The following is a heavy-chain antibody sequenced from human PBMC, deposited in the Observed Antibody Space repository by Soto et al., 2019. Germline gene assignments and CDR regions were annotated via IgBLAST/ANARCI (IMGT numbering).Heavy chain of an antibody. D-gene: IGHD6-19*01. CDR3: ARDPYSSGWIDY. CDR1: GFTFSSYA. J-gene: IGHJ4*02. V-gene: IGHV3-30-3*01. Sequence: QVQLVESGGGVVQPGRSLRLSCAASGFTFSSYAMHWVSQAPGKGLEWVAVISYDGSNKYYADSVKGRFTISRDNSKNTLYLQMNSLRAEDTAVYYCARDPYSSGWIDYWGQGTLVTVSS. CDR2: ISYDGSNK.